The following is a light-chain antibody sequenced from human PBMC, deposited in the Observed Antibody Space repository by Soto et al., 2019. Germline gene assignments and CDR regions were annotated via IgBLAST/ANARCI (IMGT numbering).Light chain of an antibody. Sequence: QSVLTQPPSVSAAPGQKVTISCSGSTSNIGNNYVSWYQHLPGTAPKLLIYDDNKRPSGIPDRFSGSKSGTSATLGITGLQTGDEADYYCGTWDNSLSAGGVFGGGTKLTVL. CDR3: GTWDNSLSAGGV. CDR2: DDN. V-gene: IGLV1-51*01. CDR1: TSNIGNNY. J-gene: IGLJ3*02.